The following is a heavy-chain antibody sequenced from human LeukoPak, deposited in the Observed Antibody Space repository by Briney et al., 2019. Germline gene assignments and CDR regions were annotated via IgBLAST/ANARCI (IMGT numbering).Heavy chain of an antibody. D-gene: IGHD6-6*01. J-gene: IGHJ4*02. CDR2: ISTYNDNT. CDR3: ARIQSRIIAARPGNPAFDY. V-gene: IGHV1-18*01. CDR1: GYTFTSYD. Sequence: ASVKVSCKASGYTFTSYDISWVRQAPGQGLEWMGWISTYNDNTHYAQKLQGRVTMTTDTSTSTVYMELKSLRSDDTAVYCCARIQSRIIAARPGNPAFDYWGRGTLVTVSS.